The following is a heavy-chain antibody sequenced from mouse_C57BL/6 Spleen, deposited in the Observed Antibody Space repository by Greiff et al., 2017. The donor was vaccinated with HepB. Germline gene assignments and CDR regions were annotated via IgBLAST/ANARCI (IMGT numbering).Heavy chain of an antibody. CDR3: ARRGSGYDGGWYFDV. D-gene: IGHD2-2*01. Sequence: QVQLKQSGAELARPGASVKLSCKASGYTFTSYGISWVKQRTGQGLEWIGEIYPRSGNTYYNEKFKGKATLTADKSSSTAYMELRSLTSEDSAVYFCARRGSGYDGGWYFDVWGTGTTVTVSS. CDR1: GYTFTSYG. CDR2: IYPRSGNT. J-gene: IGHJ1*03. V-gene: IGHV1-81*01.